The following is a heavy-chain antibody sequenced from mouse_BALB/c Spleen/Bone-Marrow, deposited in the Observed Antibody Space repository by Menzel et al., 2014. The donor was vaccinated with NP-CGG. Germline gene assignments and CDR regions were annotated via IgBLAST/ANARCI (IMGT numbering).Heavy chain of an antibody. D-gene: IGHD2-1*01. CDR3: ARDIGNYVRFAY. V-gene: IGHV7-3*02. CDR1: GFTFTDYY. Sequence: EVMLVESGGGLVQPGGSLRLSCATSGFTFTDYYMSWVRQPPGKALEWLGFIRNKANGYTTEYSASVKGRFTISRDNSQSILYLQMNPLRAEDSATYYCARDIGNYVRFAYWGQGTLVTVSA. CDR2: IRNKANGYTT. J-gene: IGHJ3*01.